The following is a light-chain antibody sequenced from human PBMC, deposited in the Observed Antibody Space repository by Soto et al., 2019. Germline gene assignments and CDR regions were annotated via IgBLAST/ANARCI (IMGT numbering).Light chain of an antibody. J-gene: IGKJ4*01. CDR3: QERGRWPRAT. Sequence: EIVLTQSPATLSLSPGESATLSCRASQNVGLNFAWYQQKSGQPPRLLIHTASSRATGIPAWFSGSGSRTAFTLTISSLEPEDIAVYYCQERGRWPRATFCGGTKVEMK. CDR2: TAS. CDR1: QNVGLN. V-gene: IGKV3-11*01.